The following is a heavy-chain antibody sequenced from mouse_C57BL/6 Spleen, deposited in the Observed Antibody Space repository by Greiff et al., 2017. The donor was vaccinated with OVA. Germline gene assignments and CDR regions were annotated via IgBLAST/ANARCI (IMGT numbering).Heavy chain of an antibody. CDR3: TFWFDY. J-gene: IGHJ2*01. Sequence: QVHVKQSGAELVRPGASVTLSCKASGYTFTDYEMHWVKQTPVHGLEWIGAIDPETGGTAYNQKFKGKAILTADKSSSTAYMELRSLTSEDSAVYYCTFWFDYWGQGTTLTVSS. CDR1: GYTFTDYE. V-gene: IGHV1-15*01. CDR2: IDPETGGT.